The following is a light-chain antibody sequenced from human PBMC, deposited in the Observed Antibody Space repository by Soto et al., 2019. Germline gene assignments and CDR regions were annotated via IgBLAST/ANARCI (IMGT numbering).Light chain of an antibody. Sequence: DIVMTQSPLSLPVTPGEPASISCRSGQSLLHTNGYTYLDWYLQKPGQSPQLLSYLGSTRASGVPDRFSGSGSGTDFTLKISRVEADDVGVYYCMQALQTPWTFGQGTKLEIK. J-gene: IGKJ2*02. V-gene: IGKV2-28*01. CDR2: LGS. CDR3: MQALQTPWT. CDR1: QSLLHTNGYTY.